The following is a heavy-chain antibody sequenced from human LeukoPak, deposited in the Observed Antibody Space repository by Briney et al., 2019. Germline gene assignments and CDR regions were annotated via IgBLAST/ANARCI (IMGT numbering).Heavy chain of an antibody. CDR1: GYIFTSYD. CDR2: MNPNSGNT. D-gene: IGHD3-10*01. V-gene: IGHV1-8*01. Sequence: ASVKVSCKASGYIFTSYDINWVRQATGQGLEWMGWMNPNSGNTGYAQKFQGRVTMTRNTSISTAYMELRSLRAEDTAVYYCARGATMVRGVIHPNWCDPWGQGTLVTVSS. CDR3: ARGATMVRGVIHPNWCDP. J-gene: IGHJ5*02.